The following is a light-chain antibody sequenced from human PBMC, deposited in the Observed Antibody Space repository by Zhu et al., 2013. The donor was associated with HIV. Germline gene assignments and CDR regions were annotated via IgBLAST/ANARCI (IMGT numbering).Light chain of an antibody. CDR1: QSVSSSY. J-gene: IGKJ1*01. CDR3: QQYGTSPET. CDR2: DAS. V-gene: IGKV3-20*01. Sequence: EMVLTQSPGTLSLSPGERATLSCRASQSVSSSYLAWYQQKPGQAPRLLIYDASSRATGIPARFSGSGSGTDFTLTISRLEPEDFAVYYCQQYGTSPETFGQGTKVAFK.